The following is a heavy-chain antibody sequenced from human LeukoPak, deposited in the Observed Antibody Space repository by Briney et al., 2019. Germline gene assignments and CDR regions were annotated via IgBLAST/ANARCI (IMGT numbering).Heavy chain of an antibody. CDR3: ARVSGYAYGDYGPRIDY. CDR2: IYYSGST. CDR1: GGSISSSSYY. V-gene: IGHV4-39*07. D-gene: IGHD4-17*01. J-gene: IGHJ4*02. Sequence: SETLSLTCTVSGGSISSSSYYWGWIRQPPGKGLEWIGSIYYSGSTYYNPSLKSRVTISVGTSKNQFSLKLSSVTAADTAVYYCARVSGYAYGDYGPRIDYWGQGTLVTVSS.